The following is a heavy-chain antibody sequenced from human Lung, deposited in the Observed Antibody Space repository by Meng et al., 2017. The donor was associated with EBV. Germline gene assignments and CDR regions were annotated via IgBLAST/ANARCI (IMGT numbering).Heavy chain of an antibody. CDR3: ARAVDTGYFDY. J-gene: IGHJ4*02. V-gene: IGHV4-31*01. CDR2: IYYSGST. D-gene: IGHD5-18*01. Sequence: QVKLQESGPGLVKPAQTLSVTCTGSGGSISSGGHYWGWIRQHPGKSLEWIGYIYYSGSTYYNPSLKSLVSISVDTSNNQCSLKLSSVTAADTAVYYCARAVDTGYFDYWGQGTLVTASS. CDR1: GGSISSGGHY.